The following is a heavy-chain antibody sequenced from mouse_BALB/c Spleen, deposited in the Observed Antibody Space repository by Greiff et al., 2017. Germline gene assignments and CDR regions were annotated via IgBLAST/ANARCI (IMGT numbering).Heavy chain of an antibody. D-gene: IGHD1-1*01. CDR1: GYAFTNYL. CDR2: INPGSGGT. V-gene: IGHV1-54*01. CDR3: ARSGITTVVADAMDY. Sequence: VQRVESGAELVRPGTSVKVSCKASGYAFTNYLIEWVKQRPGQGLEWIGVINPGSGGTNYNEKFKGKATLTADKSSSTAYMQLSSLTSDDSAVYFCARSGITTVVADAMDYWGQGTSVTVSS. J-gene: IGHJ4*01.